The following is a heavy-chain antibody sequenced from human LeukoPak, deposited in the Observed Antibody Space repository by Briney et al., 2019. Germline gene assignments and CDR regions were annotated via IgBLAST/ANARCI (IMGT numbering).Heavy chain of an antibody. CDR2: ISGGGGST. Sequence: GGSLRLSCAASGFTFSSYTMSWVRQAPGKGLEWVSAISGGGGSTYYADSVKGRFTISRDNSKNTLYLQMNSLRAEDTAVYYCPKGVVVPAAMVYFDYWGQGTLVTVSS. D-gene: IGHD2-2*01. CDR3: PKGVVVPAAMVYFDY. J-gene: IGHJ4*02. V-gene: IGHV3-23*01. CDR1: GFTFSSYT.